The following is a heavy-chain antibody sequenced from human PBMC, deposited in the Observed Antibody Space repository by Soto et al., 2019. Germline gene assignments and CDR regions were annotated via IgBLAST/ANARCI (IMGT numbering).Heavy chain of an antibody. J-gene: IGHJ6*02. CDR2: INHSGST. CDR1: GGSFSGYY. CDR3: ARGPSRIAVAGTAYYYYGMDV. D-gene: IGHD6-19*01. Sequence: PSETLSLTCAVYGGSFSGYYWSWIRQPPGKGLEWIGEINHSGSTNYNPSLKSRVTISVDTSKNQFSLKLSSVTAADTAVYYCARGPSRIAVAGTAYYYYGMDVWGQGTTVTVS. V-gene: IGHV4-34*01.